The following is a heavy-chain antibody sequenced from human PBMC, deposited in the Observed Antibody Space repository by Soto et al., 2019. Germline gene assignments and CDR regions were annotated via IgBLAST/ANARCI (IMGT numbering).Heavy chain of an antibody. CDR3: ARRGGDRSWAFGP. Sequence: QVQLQQWGAGLLKPSETLSLTCAVYGGSFSGYYWSWIRQPPGKGLEWIGEINHSGSSNYNPSLKSRVTISVDTSKNQFSLKLSSVTAADTAVYYCARRGGDRSWAFGPWGQGTMVTVSS. CDR1: GGSFSGYY. V-gene: IGHV4-34*01. D-gene: IGHD6-13*01. J-gene: IGHJ5*02. CDR2: INHSGSS.